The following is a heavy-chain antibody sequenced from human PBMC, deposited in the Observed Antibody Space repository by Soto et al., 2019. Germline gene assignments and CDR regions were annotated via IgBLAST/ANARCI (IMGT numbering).Heavy chain of an antibody. J-gene: IGHJ4*02. V-gene: IGHV3-11*06. Sequence: GGSLRLPCAASGFTFSDHYMSWIRQAPGKGLEWIGYSSNSGSFTRYADSVKGRFSISRDNAKNSLYLRINSLRGDDTAIYYCVGACHKYNLFDYWRQETPVTVSS. CDR1: GFTFSDHY. CDR3: VGACHKYNLFDY. D-gene: IGHD1-1*01. CDR2: SSNSGSFT.